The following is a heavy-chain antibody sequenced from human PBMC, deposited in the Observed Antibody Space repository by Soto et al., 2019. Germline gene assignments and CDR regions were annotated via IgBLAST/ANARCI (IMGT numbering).Heavy chain of an antibody. J-gene: IGHJ4*02. V-gene: IGHV3-72*01. Sequence: GESLKISCAASGFTFSDHYMDWVRQAPGKGLEWVGRTRNKANSYTTEYAASVKGRFTISRDDSKNSLYLQMNSLKTEDTAVYYCARVGNLDYYYFDYWGQGTLVTVSS. CDR3: ARVGNLDYYYFDY. CDR2: TRNKANSYTT. CDR1: GFTFSDHY. D-gene: IGHD4-17*01.